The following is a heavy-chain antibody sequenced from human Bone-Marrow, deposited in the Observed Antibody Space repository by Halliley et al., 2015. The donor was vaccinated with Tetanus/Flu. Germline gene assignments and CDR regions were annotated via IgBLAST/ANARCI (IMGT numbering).Heavy chain of an antibody. V-gene: IGHV4-59*01. J-gene: IGHJ4*02. D-gene: IGHD3-16*01. Sequence: WIGFVFPPGSTNYTPSLKVRVPLSVDPSKNQFSLRLSSVTAADTAVYYCAGDMGASPFFGYWGQGSLVTASS. CDR2: VFPPGST. CDR3: AGDMGASPFFGY.